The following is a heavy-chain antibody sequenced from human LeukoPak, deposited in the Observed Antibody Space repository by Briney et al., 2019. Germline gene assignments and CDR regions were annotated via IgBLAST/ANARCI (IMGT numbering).Heavy chain of an antibody. D-gene: IGHD6-19*01. J-gene: IGHJ6*02. V-gene: IGHV1-2*02. CDR2: INPNSGGT. CDR1: GYTFADYY. Sequence: ASVKVSCKASGYTFADYYMHWVRQAPGQGLEWMGWINPNSGGTNYAQKFQGRVTMTRDTFISTAYMELSRLRSDDTAVYYCAREWLVAGSDYYYGMDVWGQGTTVAVSS. CDR3: AREWLVAGSDYYYGMDV.